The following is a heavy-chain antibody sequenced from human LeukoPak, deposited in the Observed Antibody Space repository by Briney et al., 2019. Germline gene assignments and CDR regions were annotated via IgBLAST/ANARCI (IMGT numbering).Heavy chain of an antibody. CDR1: GGTFSSYA. CDR3: ARGGPFLEWLLCPN. Sequence: ASVKVSCKASGGTFSSYAISWVRQAPGQGLEWMGGIIPIFGTANYAQKFQGRVTITADESTSTAYMELSSLRSEDTAVYYCARGGPFLEWLLCPNWGQGTLVTVSS. V-gene: IGHV1-69*13. D-gene: IGHD3-3*01. J-gene: IGHJ4*02. CDR2: IIPIFGTA.